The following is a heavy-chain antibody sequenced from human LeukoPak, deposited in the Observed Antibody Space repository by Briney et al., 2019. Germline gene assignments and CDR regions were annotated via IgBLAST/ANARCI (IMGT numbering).Heavy chain of an antibody. D-gene: IGHD3-10*01. V-gene: IGHV3-21*01. CDR2: ISSSSSYI. CDR1: GFTFSSYS. Sequence: GGSLRLSCAASGFTFSSYSMNWVRQAPGKGLERVSSISSSSSYIYYADSVKGRFTISRDNAKNSLYLQMNSLRAEDTAVYYCAGGMVRGVIIAGAFDIWGQGTMVTVSS. J-gene: IGHJ3*02. CDR3: AGGMVRGVIIAGAFDI.